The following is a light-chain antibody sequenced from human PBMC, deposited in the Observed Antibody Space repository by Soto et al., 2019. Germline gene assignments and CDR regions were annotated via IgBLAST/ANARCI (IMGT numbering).Light chain of an antibody. V-gene: IGLV3-1*01. Sequence: SSELTQPSSVSVSPGQTASITCSGDKLGDKYACWYQQKPGQSPVVVIYQDTKRPSGIPERFSGSNSGNTATLTISGTQAMDEADYYCQAWDSNTPGVFGTGTKLTVL. J-gene: IGLJ1*01. CDR1: KLGDKY. CDR3: QAWDSNTPGV. CDR2: QDT.